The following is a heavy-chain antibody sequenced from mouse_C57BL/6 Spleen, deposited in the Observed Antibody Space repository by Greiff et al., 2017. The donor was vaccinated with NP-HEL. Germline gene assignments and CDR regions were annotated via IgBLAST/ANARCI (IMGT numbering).Heavy chain of an antibody. CDR1: GYAFSSYW. CDR2: IYPGDGDT. D-gene: IGHD1-1*01. Sequence: VQLQQSGAELVKPGASVKISCKASGYAFSSYWMNWVKQRPGKGLEWIGQIYPGDGDTNYNGQFKGKATLTADKSSSTAYMQLSSLTSEDSAVYFCARRDYYGSSYGFDYWGQGTTLTVSS. J-gene: IGHJ2*01. V-gene: IGHV1-80*01. CDR3: ARRDYYGSSYGFDY.